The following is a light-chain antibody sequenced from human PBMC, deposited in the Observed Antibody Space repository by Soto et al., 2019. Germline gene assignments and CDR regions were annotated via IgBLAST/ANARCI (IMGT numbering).Light chain of an antibody. CDR2: AAS. J-gene: IGKJ5*01. V-gene: IGKV1-39*01. CDR1: QSISGY. CDR3: QQSYSTLPIT. Sequence: DIQMTQSPSSLSASVGARVTITCRTSQSISGYLNWYRHKPGKAPTLLIYAASTLQSGVPSRFSGSGSGTDFTLTISNLQPEDFANYYCQQSYSTLPITFGQGTRLEIK.